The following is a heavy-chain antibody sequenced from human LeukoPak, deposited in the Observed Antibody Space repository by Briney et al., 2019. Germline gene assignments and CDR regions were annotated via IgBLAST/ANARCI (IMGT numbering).Heavy chain of an antibody. Sequence: GGSLRLSCAASGFTFRSYSMNWVRQAPGRGLEWVSSISTGSSYIYYADSMKGRFTISRDNAKNSLYLKMNSLRVEDTAIYYCARESVDAGGYGDGYDYWGQGTLVTVSS. CDR3: ARESVDAGGYGDGYDY. J-gene: IGHJ4*02. V-gene: IGHV3-21*01. CDR1: GFTFRSYS. D-gene: IGHD2-8*02. CDR2: ISTGSSYI.